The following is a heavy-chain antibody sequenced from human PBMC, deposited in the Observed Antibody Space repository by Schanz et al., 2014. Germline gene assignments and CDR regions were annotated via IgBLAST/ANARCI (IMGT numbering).Heavy chain of an antibody. J-gene: IGHJ4*02. CDR3: ARDRGYCSGGSCLTFDY. CDR2: LSGSGGST. D-gene: IGHD2-15*01. CDR1: GFTFNSYA. Sequence: EVQLLESGGGLVQPGGSLRLSCAASGFTFNSYAMSWVRQAPGKGLEWVSALSGSGGSTYYADSVKGRFTISRDNSKNTLYLQMNTLRAEDTAVYYCARDRGYCSGGSCLTFDYWGQGTLVTVSS. V-gene: IGHV3-23*01.